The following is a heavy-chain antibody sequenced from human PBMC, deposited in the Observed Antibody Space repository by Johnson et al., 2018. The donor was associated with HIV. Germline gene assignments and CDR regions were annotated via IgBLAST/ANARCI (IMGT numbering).Heavy chain of an antibody. D-gene: IGHD1-14*01. CDR2: IKQDGSEK. CDR3: ARDTSWSDTGSIDAFDI. J-gene: IGHJ3*02. CDR1: GFTFHKYA. V-gene: IGHV3-7*03. Sequence: VQLVESGGVVVQPGGSLRLSCAASGFTFHKYAMHWVRQVPGKSLEWVANIKQDGSEKYYVDSVKGRFTISRDNAKNSLYLQMNSLRAEDTAVYYCARDTSWSDTGSIDAFDIWGQGTMVTVSS.